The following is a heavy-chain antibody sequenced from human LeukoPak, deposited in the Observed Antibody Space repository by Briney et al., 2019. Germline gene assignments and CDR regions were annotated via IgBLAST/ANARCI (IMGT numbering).Heavy chain of an antibody. J-gene: IGHJ4*02. V-gene: IGHV1-2*02. D-gene: IGHD3-10*01. CDR2: INPHSGGT. CDR3: ARDSNYYGSGSYYNSDY. Sequence: ASVKVSCKASGYTFTGYYIHCVRQAPGQGLEWMGWINPHSGGTSYAQNFQGRVTMTRDTSISTAYMDLSRLRSDDTAFYYCARDSNYYGSGSYYNSDYWGQGTLVTVSS. CDR1: GYTFTGYY.